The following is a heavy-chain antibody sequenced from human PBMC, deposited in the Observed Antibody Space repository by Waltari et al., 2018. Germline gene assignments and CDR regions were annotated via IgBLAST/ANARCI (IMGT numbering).Heavy chain of an antibody. V-gene: IGHV3-23*03. Sequence: EVQLLESGGGLVQPGGSLRLSCAASGFTFSSYAMSWVRQAPGKGLEWVSVIYSGGSTYYADSVKGRFTISRDNSKNTLYLQMNSLRAEDTAVYYCAKDLVEMATMWYWGQGTLVTVSS. CDR3: AKDLVEMATMWY. D-gene: IGHD5-12*01. CDR1: GFTFSSYA. J-gene: IGHJ4*02. CDR2: IYSGGST.